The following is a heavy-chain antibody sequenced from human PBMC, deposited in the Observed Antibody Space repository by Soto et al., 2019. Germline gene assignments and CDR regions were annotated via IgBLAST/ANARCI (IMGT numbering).Heavy chain of an antibody. CDR2: IKQDGSEK. CDR1: GFTFSSYW. CDR3: ARDSFRRVRGRYYYYGMDV. V-gene: IGHV3-7*01. D-gene: IGHD3-10*01. Sequence: GWSLRLSCAASGFTFSSYWMSLVRQAPGKGLEWVANIKQDGSEKYYVDSVKGRFTISRDNAKNSLYLQMNSLRAEDTAVYYCARDSFRRVRGRYYYYGMDVWGEGTTVTVSS. J-gene: IGHJ6*04.